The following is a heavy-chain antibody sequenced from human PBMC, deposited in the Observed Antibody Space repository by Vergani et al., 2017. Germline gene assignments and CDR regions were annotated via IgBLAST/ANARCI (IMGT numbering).Heavy chain of an antibody. CDR2: IYYSGST. V-gene: IGHV4-59*01. CDR3: AREESGYYFDY. CDR1: GGSISSYY. J-gene: IGHJ4*02. Sequence: QVQLQESGPGLVKPSETLSLTCTVSGGSISSYYWSWIRQPPGKGPEWIGYIYYSGSTNYNPSLKSRVTISVDTSKNQFSLKLSSVTAADTAVYYCAREESGYYFDYWGQGTLVTVSS. D-gene: IGHD6-25*01.